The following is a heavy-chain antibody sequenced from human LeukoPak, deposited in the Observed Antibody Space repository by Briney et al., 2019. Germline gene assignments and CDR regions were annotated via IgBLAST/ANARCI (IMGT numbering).Heavy chain of an antibody. CDR3: ARDTGLEVRGVITYYHYYGMDV. V-gene: IGHV3-21*01. CDR2: ISSSSSYI. D-gene: IGHD3-10*01. J-gene: IGHJ6*04. Sequence: PGGSLRLSCAASGFTFSSYSMNWVRQAPGKGLEWVSSISSSSSYIYYADSVKGRFTISRDNAKNSLYLQMNSLRAEDTAVYYCARDTGLEVRGVITYYHYYGMDVWGKGTTVTVSS. CDR1: GFTFSSYS.